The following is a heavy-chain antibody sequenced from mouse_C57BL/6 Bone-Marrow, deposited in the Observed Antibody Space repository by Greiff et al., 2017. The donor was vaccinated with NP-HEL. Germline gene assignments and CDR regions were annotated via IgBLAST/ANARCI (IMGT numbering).Heavy chain of an antibody. CDR2: IDPSDSST. J-gene: IGHJ3*01. CDR3: ARSNEEDY. Sequence: VQLQQPGAELVMPGASVKLSCKAFGYTFTSYWMHWVKQRPGQGLEWIGEIDPSDSSTNYNQKFKGKSTLTVDKSSSTSYMQLSSLTSEDSAVYYCARSNEEDYWGQGTLVTVSA. CDR1: GYTFTSYW. V-gene: IGHV1-69*01.